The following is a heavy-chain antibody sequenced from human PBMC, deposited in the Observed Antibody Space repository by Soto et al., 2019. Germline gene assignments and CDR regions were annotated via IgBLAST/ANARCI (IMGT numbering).Heavy chain of an antibody. CDR1: GGTFSRYT. J-gene: IGHJ6*02. V-gene: IGHV1-69*02. Sequence: QVQLVQSGAEVKKPGSSVKVSCKASGGTFSRYTISWVRQAPGQGLEWMGRIIPILDIPNYAQNFQGRVTITADKSTSTAYMELSSLRSDDTAVYNCASHFTGVLVLGASPPRGDNYGWDVWGQGTTVTVSS. D-gene: IGHD2-15*01. CDR2: IIPILDIP. CDR3: ASHFTGVLVLGASPPRGDNYGWDV.